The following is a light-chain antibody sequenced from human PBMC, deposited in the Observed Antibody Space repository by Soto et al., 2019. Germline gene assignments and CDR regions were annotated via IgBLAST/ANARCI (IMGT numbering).Light chain of an antibody. CDR3: QQYDSYSPT. Sequence: DIQMTQSPSTLSASVGDRVTITCRASQRISSWLAWYQQKPGKAPKILIYDASSLESGVPSRFSGSGSGTEFTLTISSLQPDDFATYFCQQYDSYSPTFGQGTKVEIK. CDR1: QRISSW. V-gene: IGKV1-5*01. CDR2: DAS. J-gene: IGKJ1*01.